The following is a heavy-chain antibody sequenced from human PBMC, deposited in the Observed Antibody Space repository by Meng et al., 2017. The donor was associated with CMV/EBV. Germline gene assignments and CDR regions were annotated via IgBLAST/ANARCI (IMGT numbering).Heavy chain of an antibody. CDR3: AREYCTTYRCSYNPHWYDP. J-gene: IGHJ5*02. V-gene: IGHV1-46*01. Sequence: LASYHVHGLRQAPGQGLEWVGMINPADGGPTYAQRFQGRVTMTSDTSTSTVYMDLRSLRSDDTALYFCAREYCTTYRCSYNPHWYDPWGQGTLVTVSS. D-gene: IGHD2-8*01. CDR2: INPADGGP. CDR1: LASYH.